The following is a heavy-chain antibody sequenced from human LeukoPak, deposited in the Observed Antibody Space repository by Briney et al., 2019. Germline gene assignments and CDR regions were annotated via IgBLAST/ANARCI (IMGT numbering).Heavy chain of an antibody. J-gene: IGHJ5*02. CDR2: ISYDGSNK. Sequence: PGGSLRLSCAASGFTFSSYGMHWVRQAPGKGLEWVAVISYDGSNKYYADSVKGRFTISRDNSKNTLYLQMNSLRAEDTAVYYCANVKKANAGSWGQGTLVTVSS. CDR3: ANVKKANAGS. D-gene: IGHD5-24*01. V-gene: IGHV3-30*18. CDR1: GFTFSSYG.